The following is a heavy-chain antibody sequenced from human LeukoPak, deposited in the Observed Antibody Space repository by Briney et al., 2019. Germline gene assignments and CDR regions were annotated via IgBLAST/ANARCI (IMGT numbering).Heavy chain of an antibody. CDR3: AKFSYGDYGFDY. CDR1: ALTFSSYA. D-gene: IGHD4-17*01. J-gene: IGHJ4*02. Sequence: GRSLRLSCAASALTFSSYAMSWVRQAPGKGLEWVSAISGSGGSTYYADSVKGRLTISRDNSKNTLYLQMNSLRAEDTAVYYCAKFSYGDYGFDYWGQGTLVTVSS. V-gene: IGHV3-23*01. CDR2: ISGSGGST.